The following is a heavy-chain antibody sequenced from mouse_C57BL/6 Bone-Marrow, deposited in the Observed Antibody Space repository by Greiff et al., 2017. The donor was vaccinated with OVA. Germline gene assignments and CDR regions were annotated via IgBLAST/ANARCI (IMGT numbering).Heavy chain of an antibody. Sequence: EVKLEESGGGLVQPGGSMKLSCVASGFTFSNYWMNWVRQSPEKGLEWVAQIRLKSDNYATHYAESVKGRFTISRDDSKSSVYLQMNNLRAEDTGIYYCTEGGYYWFAYWGQGTLVTVSA. CDR3: TEGGYYWFAY. D-gene: IGHD2-3*01. J-gene: IGHJ3*01. V-gene: IGHV6-3*01. CDR1: GFTFSNYW. CDR2: IRLKSDNYAT.